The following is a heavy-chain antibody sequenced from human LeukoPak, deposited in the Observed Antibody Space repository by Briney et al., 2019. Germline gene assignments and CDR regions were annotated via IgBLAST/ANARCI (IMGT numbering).Heavy chain of an antibody. J-gene: IGHJ5*02. CDR3: SSGSYAFNWFDP. CDR1: GYTFTSYY. Sequence: ASVKVSCKASGYTFTSYYMHWVRQAPGQGLEWMGWINPNSGGTNYARKFQGRVTMTRDTSISTAYMELSRLRSDDTAVYYCSSGSYAFNWFDPWGQGTLVTVSS. V-gene: IGHV1-2*02. CDR2: INPNSGGT. D-gene: IGHD1-26*01.